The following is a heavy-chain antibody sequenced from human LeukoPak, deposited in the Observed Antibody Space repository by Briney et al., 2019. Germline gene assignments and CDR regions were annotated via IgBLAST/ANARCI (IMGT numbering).Heavy chain of an antibody. Sequence: RPSETLSLTCAVYGGSLSGYYWSWIRQPPGKGLEWIGEINHSGSTNYNPSLKSRVTISVDTSKNQFSLKLSSVTAADTAVYYCARAVPGYCRSTSCYQFDYWGQGTPVTVSS. CDR3: ARAVPGYCRSTSCYQFDY. D-gene: IGHD2-2*01. V-gene: IGHV4-34*01. CDR1: GGSLSGYY. J-gene: IGHJ4*02. CDR2: INHSGST.